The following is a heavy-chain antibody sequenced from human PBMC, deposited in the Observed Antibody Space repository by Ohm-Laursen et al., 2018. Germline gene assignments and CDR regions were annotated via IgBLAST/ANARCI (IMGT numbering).Heavy chain of an antibody. J-gene: IGHJ4*02. D-gene: IGHD2-2*01. CDR1: GYGLSELS. Sequence: AASVKVSCKVSGYGLSELSMRWVRQAPGKGLEWMGGFVPEDDERIYAQKFQGRVTMTEDTSTDTAYMELRGLRSDDTAVYFCTTSAEYGALDSWGKGTLVTVSS. V-gene: IGHV1-24*01. CDR3: TTSAEYGALDS. CDR2: FVPEDDER.